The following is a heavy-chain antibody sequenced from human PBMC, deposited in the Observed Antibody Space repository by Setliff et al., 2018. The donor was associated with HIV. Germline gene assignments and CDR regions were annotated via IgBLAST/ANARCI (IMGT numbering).Heavy chain of an antibody. CDR2: INTNTGSP. Sequence: ASAKVSCKASGYTLNNYALYWVRQAPGQGFEWMGWINTNTGSPTYAQGFTRRFVFSLDPSVRTAYLQITGLKAEDTAVYYCARGGDRMQIWSRFPFDIWGQGTMVTVSS. J-gene: IGHJ3*02. CDR1: GYTLNNYA. D-gene: IGHD3-10*01. V-gene: IGHV7-4-1*02. CDR3: ARGGDRMQIWSRFPFDI.